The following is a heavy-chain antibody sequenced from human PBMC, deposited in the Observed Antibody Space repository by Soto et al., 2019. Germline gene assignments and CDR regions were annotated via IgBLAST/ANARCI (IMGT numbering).Heavy chain of an antibody. CDR2: IYYSGST. CDR1: GGSISSGGYY. CDR3: ARDNVGSGSYWGGWFDP. D-gene: IGHD3-10*01. Sequence: QVQLQESGPGLVKPSQTLSLTCTVSGGSISSGGYYWSWIRQHPGKGLEWIGYIYYSGSTYYNPSLKSRVTISVDTSKNQFSLKLSSVTAADTAVYYCARDNVGSGSYWGGWFDPWGQGTLVTVSS. J-gene: IGHJ5*02. V-gene: IGHV4-31*03.